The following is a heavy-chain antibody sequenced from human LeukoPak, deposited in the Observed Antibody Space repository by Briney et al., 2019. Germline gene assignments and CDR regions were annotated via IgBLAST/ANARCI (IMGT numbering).Heavy chain of an antibody. Sequence: ASVKVSCKASGYTFTGYYMHWVRQAPGQGLEWMGRINPNSGGTNYAQKFQGRVTMTRDTSISTAYMELRSLRSDDTAVYYCARDVSYGDHIDYWGQGTLVTVSS. CDR1: GYTFTGYY. CDR2: INPNSGGT. CDR3: ARDVSYGDHIDY. J-gene: IGHJ4*02. V-gene: IGHV1-2*06. D-gene: IGHD4-17*01.